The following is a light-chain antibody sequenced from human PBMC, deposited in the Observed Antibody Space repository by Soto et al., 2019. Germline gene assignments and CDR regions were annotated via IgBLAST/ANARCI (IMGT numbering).Light chain of an antibody. V-gene: IGKV3-20*01. J-gene: IGKJ2*01. Sequence: EIVLTQSPGTLSLSPGERATLSCRASQSVSSSYLAWYQQKPGQAPRLLIYGASSRATGIPDRFSGSGSGTDVTLTISRLEPEDFAVYYCQQYGSSYTFGQGTKLES. CDR2: GAS. CDR1: QSVSSSY. CDR3: QQYGSSYT.